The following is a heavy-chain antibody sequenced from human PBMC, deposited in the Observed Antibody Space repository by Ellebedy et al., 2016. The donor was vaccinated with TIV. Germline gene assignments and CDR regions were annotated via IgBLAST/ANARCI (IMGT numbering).Heavy chain of an antibody. V-gene: IGHV4-34*01. CDR2: INHSGSI. CDR3: ARGRVVATRRNWFDP. Sequence: SETLSLXCAVYGGSFSGYYWSWIRQPPGKGLEWIGEINHSGSINYNPSLKSRVTISVDTSKNQFSLKLSSVTAADTAVYYCARGRVVATRRNWFDPWGQGTLVTVSS. J-gene: IGHJ5*02. D-gene: IGHD5-12*01. CDR1: GGSFSGYY.